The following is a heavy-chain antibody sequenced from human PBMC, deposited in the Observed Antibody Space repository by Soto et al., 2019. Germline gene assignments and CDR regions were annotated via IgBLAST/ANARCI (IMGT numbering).Heavy chain of an antibody. D-gene: IGHD6-19*01. CDR3: ARGSESGWIFFDY. CDR1: GGSISSYY. V-gene: IGHV4-59*01. J-gene: IGHJ4*02. CDR2: IYYSGST. Sequence: SETLSLTCTVSGGSISSYYWSWIRQPPGKGLEWIGYIYYSGSTNYNPSLKSRVTISVDTSKNQFSLKLSSVTAADTAVYYCARGSESGWIFFDYWGQGTLVTVSS.